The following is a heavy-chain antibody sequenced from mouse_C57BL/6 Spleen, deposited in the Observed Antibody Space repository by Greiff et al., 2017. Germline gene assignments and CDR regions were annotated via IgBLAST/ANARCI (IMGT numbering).Heavy chain of an antibody. Sequence: QVQLKQPGAELVKPGASVKLSCKASGYTFTSYWMHWVKQRPGRGLEWIGRIDPNSGGTKYNEEFKSKATLTVDKPSSTAYMQLSSLTSEDSAVYYCARCSAYYYAMDYWGQGTSVTVSS. CDR1: GYTFTSYW. D-gene: IGHD6-1*01. CDR3: ARCSAYYYAMDY. CDR2: IDPNSGGT. J-gene: IGHJ4*01. V-gene: IGHV1-72*01.